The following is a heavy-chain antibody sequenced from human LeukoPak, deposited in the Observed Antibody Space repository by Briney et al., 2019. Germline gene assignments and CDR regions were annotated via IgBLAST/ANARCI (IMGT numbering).Heavy chain of an antibody. V-gene: IGHV3-64D*06. J-gene: IGHJ3*01. CDR1: GFPFNTYA. D-gene: IGHD2-15*01. Sequence: GGSLRLSCSASGFPFNTYAIHWVRQAPGKGLEYVAGISSNGDNTDFADSAKGRFTISRDNSRSTLFLQMNSLRAEDTAVYFCTRDSALLGVAFDLWGQGTVVTVSS. CDR3: TRDSALLGVAFDL. CDR2: ISSNGDNT.